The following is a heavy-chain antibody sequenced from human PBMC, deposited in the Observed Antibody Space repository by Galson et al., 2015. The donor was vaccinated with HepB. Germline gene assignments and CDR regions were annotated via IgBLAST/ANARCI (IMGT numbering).Heavy chain of an antibody. D-gene: IGHD2-2*01. CDR1: GYTFTGYY. CDR3: AIGYCSSTSCYFYKKTAFDI. V-gene: IGHV1-69*04. CDR2: IIPILGIA. Sequence: SVKVSCKASGYTFTGYYMHWVRQAPGQGLEWMGRIIPILGIANYAQKFQGRVTITADKSTSTAYMELSSLRSEDTAVYYCAIGYCSSTSCYFYKKTAFDIWGQGTMVTVSS. J-gene: IGHJ3*02.